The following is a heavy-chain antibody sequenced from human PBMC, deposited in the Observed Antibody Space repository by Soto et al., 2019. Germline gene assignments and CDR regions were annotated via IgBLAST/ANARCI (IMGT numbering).Heavy chain of an antibody. CDR2: IYYSGST. D-gene: IGHD4-17*01. V-gene: IGHV4-59*08. Sequence: QVQLQESGPGLVKPSETLSLTCTVSGGSISSYYWSWIRQPPGKGLEWIGYIYYSGSTNYNPSLKSRVTISVDTSKNQFSLKLSSVTAADTAVYYCARGVRYDYPPHWFDPWGQGTLVTVSS. J-gene: IGHJ5*02. CDR3: ARGVRYDYPPHWFDP. CDR1: GGSISSYY.